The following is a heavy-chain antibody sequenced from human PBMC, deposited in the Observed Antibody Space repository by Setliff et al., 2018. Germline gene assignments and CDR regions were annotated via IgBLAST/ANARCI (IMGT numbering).Heavy chain of an antibody. V-gene: IGHV4-31*03. CDR3: ARDAPQDYYYYMDV. CDR2: IYYSGST. Sequence: SETLSLTCTVSGGSISSDGYYWSWIRQHPGKGLEWIGNIYYSGSTYYNPSLKSRVTISVDTSKNQFSLKLRTVTAADTAVYYCARDAPQDYYYYMDVWGRGTTVTVSS. CDR1: GGSISSDGYY. J-gene: IGHJ6*03.